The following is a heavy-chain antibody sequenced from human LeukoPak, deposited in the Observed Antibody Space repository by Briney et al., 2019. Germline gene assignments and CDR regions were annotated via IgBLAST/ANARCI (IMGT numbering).Heavy chain of an antibody. CDR1: GGTFSSYA. V-gene: IGHV1-69*04. Sequence: ASVKVSCKASGGTFSSYAISWVRQAPGQGLEWMGRIIPILGMANYAQKFQGRVTITADKSTSTAYMELSSLRSEDTAVYYCARDPPGYSSSWYREDAFDIWGQGTMVTVSS. CDR2: IIPILGMA. CDR3: ARDPPGYSSSWYREDAFDI. D-gene: IGHD6-13*01. J-gene: IGHJ3*02.